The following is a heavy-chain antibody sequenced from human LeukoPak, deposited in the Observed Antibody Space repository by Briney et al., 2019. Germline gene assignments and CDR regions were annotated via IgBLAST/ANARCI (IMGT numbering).Heavy chain of an antibody. V-gene: IGHV3-73*01. CDR2: IRSKVSSYAT. Sequence: AGGSLRLSCAASGFTFSGSTMHWVRQASGKGLEWIGRIRSKVSSYATAYAASVKGRFTISRDDAKNTAYLQMDSLKTEDTAVYYCTSPQADSGATYFRHWGQGTLVTGSS. CDR3: TSPQADSGATYFRH. J-gene: IGHJ1*01. D-gene: IGHD6-19*01. CDR1: GFTFSGST.